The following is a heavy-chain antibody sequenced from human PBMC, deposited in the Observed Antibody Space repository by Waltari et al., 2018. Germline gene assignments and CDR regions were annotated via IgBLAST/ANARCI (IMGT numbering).Heavy chain of an antibody. CDR2: IYYRGTT. D-gene: IGHD6-19*01. J-gene: IGHJ4*02. CDR1: GDSINRDNYY. Sequence: QLQLQESGPGLVNPSETLSLTCTVSGDSINRDNYYWAWIRRPPGKGLEWIGSIYYRGTTYYSPSLNSRVTISIDTSRKQFSLKLTSVTAADTATYYCARHSSSSRPNFDYWGQGTLVTVSS. CDR3: ARHSSSSRPNFDY. V-gene: IGHV4-39*01.